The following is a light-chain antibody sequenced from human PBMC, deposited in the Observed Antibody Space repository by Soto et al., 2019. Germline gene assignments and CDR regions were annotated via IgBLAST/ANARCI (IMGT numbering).Light chain of an antibody. CDR1: QSVRND. J-gene: IGKJ5*01. V-gene: IGKV3-15*01. CDR2: DAS. CDR3: QQYNNWPIT. Sequence: EMVMTQSAASLSVSPGERATLSYRASQSVRNDLAWYQQKPGQAPSLLIYDASTRATGIPARFSGSGSGTEFTLSISSLQSEDFAVYYCQQYNNWPITFGQGTRLEIK.